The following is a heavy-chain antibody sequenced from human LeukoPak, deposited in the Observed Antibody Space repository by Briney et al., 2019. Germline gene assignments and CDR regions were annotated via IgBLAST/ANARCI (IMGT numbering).Heavy chain of an antibody. CDR2: ISGSGSYT. CDR3: AKRRYDSSGHFDS. D-gene: IGHD3-22*01. J-gene: IGHJ4*02. Sequence: GGSLRLSCAASGFTLSSYEMNWVRQAPGKGLEWVSAISGSGSYTDYADSVKGRFTISKDNSKNTLYMRMSSLRAEDTALYYYAKRRYDSSGHFDSWGQGTLVTVSS. CDR1: GFTLSSYE. V-gene: IGHV3-23*01.